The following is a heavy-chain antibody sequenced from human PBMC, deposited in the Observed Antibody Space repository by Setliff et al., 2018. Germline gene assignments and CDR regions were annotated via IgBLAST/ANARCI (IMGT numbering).Heavy chain of an antibody. J-gene: IGHJ6*03. Sequence: GGSLRLSCAASGFTFSSYAMNWVRQAPGKGLEWVSAFSYSGGDTYYADSVKGRFTISRDNSKNTLYLQMNSLKADDTAVYYCTRARDIAPTYYYMDVWGKGTTVTVSS. CDR3: TRARDIAPTYYYMDV. CDR1: GFTFSSYA. V-gene: IGHV3-23*01. D-gene: IGHD5-12*01. CDR2: FSYSGGDT.